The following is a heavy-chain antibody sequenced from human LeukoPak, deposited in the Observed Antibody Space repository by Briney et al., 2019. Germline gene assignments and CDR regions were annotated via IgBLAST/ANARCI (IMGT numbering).Heavy chain of an antibody. CDR2: INPTGTGT. CDR3: ARDRRPYYYYGMDV. J-gene: IGHJ6*02. CDR1: GYTFSNYY. V-gene: IGHV1-2*02. Sequence: ASVKVSCKASGYTFSNYYMHWVRQAPGQGLEWMGLINPTGTGTNYAQKFQGRVTMTRDTSISTAYMELSRLRSDDTAVYYCARDRRPYYYYGMDVWGQGTTVTVSS.